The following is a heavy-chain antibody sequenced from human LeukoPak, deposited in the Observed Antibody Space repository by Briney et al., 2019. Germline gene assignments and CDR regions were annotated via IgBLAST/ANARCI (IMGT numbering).Heavy chain of an antibody. CDR1: GGSISSSSYY. V-gene: IGHV4-39*01. D-gene: IGHD1-1*01. CDR2: IYYSGST. Sequence: NPSETLSLTCTVSGGSISSSSYYWGWIRQPPGKGLEWIGSIYYSGSTYYNPSLKSRVTITVDTSKNQFSLKLSSVTAADTAVYYCARHFTAAEWKGPSGWFDPWGQGTLVTVSS. CDR3: ARHFTAAEWKGPSGWFDP. J-gene: IGHJ5*02.